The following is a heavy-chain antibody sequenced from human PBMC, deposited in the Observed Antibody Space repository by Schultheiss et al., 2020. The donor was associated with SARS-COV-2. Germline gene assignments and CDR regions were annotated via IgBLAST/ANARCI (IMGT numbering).Heavy chain of an antibody. CDR2: INHSGNT. Sequence: SETLSLTCAVYGGSFSGYYWSWIRQPPGKGLEWIGEINHSGNTHYNASLKSRVTISVDTSKNQFSLKVTSVTAADTAVYYCARDPDYSNWFDPWGQGTLVTVSS. CDR1: GGSFSGYY. CDR3: ARDPDYSNWFDP. V-gene: IGHV4-34*01. D-gene: IGHD4-11*01. J-gene: IGHJ5*02.